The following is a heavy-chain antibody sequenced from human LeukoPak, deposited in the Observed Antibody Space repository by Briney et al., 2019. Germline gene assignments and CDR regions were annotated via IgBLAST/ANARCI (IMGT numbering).Heavy chain of an antibody. Sequence: PSETLSLTCTVSGGSISGSGYYWGGIRQPPGKGLEWIVSNHYSGSGYYNPSLTSRVTISVDTSKNQFSLKLSSVTAADTAVYYCARREVGASSAFDIWGQGTMVSVSS. V-gene: IGHV4-39*01. CDR1: GGSISGSGYY. CDR3: ARREVGASSAFDI. CDR2: NHYSGSG. J-gene: IGHJ3*02. D-gene: IGHD1-26*01.